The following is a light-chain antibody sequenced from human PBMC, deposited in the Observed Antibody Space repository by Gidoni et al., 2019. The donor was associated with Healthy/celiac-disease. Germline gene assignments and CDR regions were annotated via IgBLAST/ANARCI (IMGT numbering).Light chain of an antibody. V-gene: IGKV1-39*01. Sequence: DIQMTQSPSSLSASVGDRVTITCRASQSISSYLNWYQQKPGKAPKLLIYAASSLQSGVPSRLRGSGSGTDFTLTISSLQPEDFATYYCQQSYSTPVTFXQXTKLEIK. J-gene: IGKJ2*01. CDR3: QQSYSTPVT. CDR2: AAS. CDR1: QSISSY.